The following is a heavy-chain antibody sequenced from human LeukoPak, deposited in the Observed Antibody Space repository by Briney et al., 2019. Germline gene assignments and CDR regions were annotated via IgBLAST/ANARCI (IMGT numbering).Heavy chain of an antibody. D-gene: IGHD1-26*01. V-gene: IGHV1-18*01. Sequence: ASVKVSCKASGYTFTNYGINWVRQAPGQGLEWMGWISAYNGNTNYAQKLQGRVTMTTDTSTSTAYMELRSLRSDDTAVYYCARDLDQYSGRFGGFGHDFWGQGTLVTVSS. CDR3: ARDLDQYSGRFGGFGHDF. J-gene: IGHJ4*02. CDR2: ISAYNGNT. CDR1: GYTFTNYG.